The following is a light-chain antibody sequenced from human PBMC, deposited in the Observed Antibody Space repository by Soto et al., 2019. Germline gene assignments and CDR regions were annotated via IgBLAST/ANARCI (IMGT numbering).Light chain of an antibody. V-gene: IGLV2-8*01. CDR1: SSDVGTYNY. CDR3: SSYAGSNYV. CDR2: EVT. J-gene: IGLJ1*01. Sequence: QSALTQPPSASGSPGQSVTISCTGTSSDVGTYNYVSWYQQHPGKVPKLMIYEVTKRPSGVPDRFSGSKSGNTASLTVSGLQADDEADYYCSSYAGSNYVFGTGTKLTVL.